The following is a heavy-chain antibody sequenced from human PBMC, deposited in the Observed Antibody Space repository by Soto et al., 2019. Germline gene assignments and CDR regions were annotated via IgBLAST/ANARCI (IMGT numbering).Heavy chain of an antibody. CDR3: ARDLVGDYAHYMAV. V-gene: IGHV3-21*04. J-gene: IGHJ6*03. CDR1: GFTFSSYS. D-gene: IGHD4-17*01. CDR2: ISSSSSYI. Sequence: GGSLRLSCATSGFTFSSYSMNWVRQAPGKGLEWVSSISSSSSYIYYADSVKGRFTISRDNAKNSLYLQMNSLRAEDTAVYYCARDLVGDYAHYMAVWGKGTTFTVSS.